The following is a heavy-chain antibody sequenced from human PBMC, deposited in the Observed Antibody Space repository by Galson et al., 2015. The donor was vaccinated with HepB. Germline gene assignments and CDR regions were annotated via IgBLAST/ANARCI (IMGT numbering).Heavy chain of an antibody. CDR1: GYTFTSYA. J-gene: IGHJ6*03. V-gene: IGHV1-69*13. Sequence: SVKVSCKASGYTFTSYAMHWVRQAPGQGLEWMGGIIPIFGTANYAQKFQGRVTITADESTSTAYMELSSLRSEDTAVYYCASCSSTSCYTPEGYYYYYMDVWGKGTTVTVSS. CDR3: ASCSSTSCYTPEGYYYYYMDV. D-gene: IGHD2-2*02. CDR2: IIPIFGTA.